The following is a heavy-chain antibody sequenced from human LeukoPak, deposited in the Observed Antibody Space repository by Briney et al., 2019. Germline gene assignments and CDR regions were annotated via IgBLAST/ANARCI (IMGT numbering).Heavy chain of an antibody. V-gene: IGHV1-18*01. Sequence: ASVKVSCKASGYTFTSYGISWVRQAPGQGLEWMGWISAYNGNTNYAQKLQGRVTMTTDTSTSTAYMELRSLRSDDTAVYYCARDVKQQLVPEDWFDPWGQGTLVTVSS. CDR1: GYTFTSYG. CDR2: ISAYNGNT. D-gene: IGHD6-13*01. CDR3: ARDVKQQLVPEDWFDP. J-gene: IGHJ5*02.